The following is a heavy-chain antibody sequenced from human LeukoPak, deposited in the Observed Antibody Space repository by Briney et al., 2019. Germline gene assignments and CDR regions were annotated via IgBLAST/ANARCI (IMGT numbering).Heavy chain of an antibody. D-gene: IGHD6-13*01. CDR3: ARDTGYSRIGWASYYYTDV. V-gene: IGHV1-2*06. Sequence: ASVKVSCKASGYTFTGYYMHWVRQAPGQGLEWMGRINPNSGGTNYAQKFQGRVTMTRDTSISTAYMELSRLRSDDTAVYYCARDTGYSRIGWASYYYTDVWGKGTTVTVSS. CDR2: INPNSGGT. J-gene: IGHJ6*03. CDR1: GYTFTGYY.